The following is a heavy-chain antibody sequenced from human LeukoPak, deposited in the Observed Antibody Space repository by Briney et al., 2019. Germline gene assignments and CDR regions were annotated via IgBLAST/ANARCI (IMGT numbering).Heavy chain of an antibody. Sequence: PGMSLRLSCAASGFTVSSNYMSWVRQAPGKGLEWVSVIYSGGSTYYADSVKGRFTISRDNSKNTLYLQMNSLRAEDTAVYYCASTLTWRNKVRGVSVEEVFDYWGQGTLVTVSS. CDR2: IYSGGST. V-gene: IGHV3-66*01. D-gene: IGHD2-8*01. CDR1: GFTVSSNY. J-gene: IGHJ4*02. CDR3: ASTLTWRNKVRGVSVEEVFDY.